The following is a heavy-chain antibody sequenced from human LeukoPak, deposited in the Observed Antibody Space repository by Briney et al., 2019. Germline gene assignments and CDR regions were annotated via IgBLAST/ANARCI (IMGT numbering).Heavy chain of an antibody. CDR2: IKQDGSEK. CDR1: GSSLNSYW. CDR3: ARAEWELLARPVDY. J-gene: IGHJ4*02. D-gene: IGHD1-26*01. V-gene: IGHV3-7*02. Sequence: GGYLRLSYATSGSSLNSYWKSRDPQDAGKGRVTVAKIKQDGSEKYYVDSVKGRFTISRDNAKNALYLQMNSLRAEDTAVYYCARAEWELLARPVDYWGQGTLVTVSS.